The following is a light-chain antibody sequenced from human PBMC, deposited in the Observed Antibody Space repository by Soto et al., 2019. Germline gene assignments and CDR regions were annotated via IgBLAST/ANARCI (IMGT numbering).Light chain of an antibody. CDR3: QQRSNWPPYT. Sequence: EIVLTQSPATLSLSPGERATLSCRASQSVSSYLAWYQQKPGQAPRLLIYDASNRATGIPARFSGSGSGTDLTLTISSLEPEEFAVYYCQQRSNWPPYTFGQGTKLEIK. CDR1: QSVSSY. CDR2: DAS. V-gene: IGKV3-11*01. J-gene: IGKJ2*01.